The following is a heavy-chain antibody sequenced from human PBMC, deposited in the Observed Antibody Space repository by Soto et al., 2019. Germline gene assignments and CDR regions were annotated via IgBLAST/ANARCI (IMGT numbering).Heavy chain of an antibody. J-gene: IGHJ4*02. CDR2: MNPNSGNT. V-gene: IGHV1-8*01. D-gene: IGHD6-19*01. CDR3: ARGLRAVAGNDY. Sequence: ALGKGSCKASGYTFTSYVINWVLQATGQGLEWMGWMNPNSGNTGYAQKFQGRVTMTRNTSISTAYMELSSLRSEDTAVYYCARGLRAVAGNDYWGQGTLVTVSS. CDR1: GYTFTSYV.